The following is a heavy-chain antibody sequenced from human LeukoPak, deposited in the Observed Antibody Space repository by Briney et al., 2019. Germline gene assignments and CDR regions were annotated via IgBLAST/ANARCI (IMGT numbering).Heavy chain of an antibody. V-gene: IGHV3-66*01. Sequence: GGSLRLSCAASGFTVSSNYMSWVRQAPGKGLEWVSVIYSGGSTYYADSVKGGFTISRDNSKNTLYLQMNSLRAEDTAVYYCARDHPLAAAGQYWGQGTLVTVSS. CDR2: IYSGGST. CDR1: GFTVSSNY. CDR3: ARDHPLAAAGQY. J-gene: IGHJ4*02. D-gene: IGHD6-13*01.